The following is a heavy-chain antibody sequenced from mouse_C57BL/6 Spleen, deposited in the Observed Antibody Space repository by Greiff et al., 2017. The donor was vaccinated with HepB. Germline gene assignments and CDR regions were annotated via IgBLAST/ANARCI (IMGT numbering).Heavy chain of an antibody. CDR1: GYTFTSYW. Sequence: QVQLQQPGAELVKPGASVKMSCKASGYTFTSYWITWVKQRPGQGLEWIGDIYPGSGSTNYNEKFKSKATLTLDTSSSTAYMQLSSLTSEDSAVYYCARKFHYYGSSGYWGQGTTLTVSS. D-gene: IGHD1-1*01. J-gene: IGHJ2*01. CDR3: ARKFHYYGSSGY. CDR2: IYPGSGST. V-gene: IGHV1-55*01.